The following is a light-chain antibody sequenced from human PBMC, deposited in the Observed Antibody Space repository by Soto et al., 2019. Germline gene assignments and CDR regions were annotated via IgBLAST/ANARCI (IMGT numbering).Light chain of an antibody. CDR2: EVS. Sequence: QSVLTQPASVSGSPEQSITISCTGTSSDVGSYNLVSWYQQHPGEVPKLMIYEVSKRPSGVSNRFSGSKFGNTASLTISGLQAEDEADYYCCSYAGSGIVIFGGGTKLTVL. V-gene: IGLV2-23*02. CDR3: CSYAGSGIVI. J-gene: IGLJ2*01. CDR1: SSDVGSYNL.